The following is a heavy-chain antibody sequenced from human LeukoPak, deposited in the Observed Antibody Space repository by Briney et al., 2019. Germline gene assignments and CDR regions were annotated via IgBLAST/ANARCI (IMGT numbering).Heavy chain of an antibody. CDR2: ISNDGSNK. CDR3: ARDLGLGRGWYGGDY. D-gene: IGHD6-19*01. V-gene: IGHV3-30-3*01. CDR1: GFTFSSYA. Sequence: SGRSLRLSCAASGFTFSSYAMHWVRQAPGKGLEWVAIISNDGSNKYYADSVKGRFTLSRDNSKYTVYLQMNSLRGEDTAVYYCARDLGLGRGWYGGDYWGQGTLVTVSS. J-gene: IGHJ4*02.